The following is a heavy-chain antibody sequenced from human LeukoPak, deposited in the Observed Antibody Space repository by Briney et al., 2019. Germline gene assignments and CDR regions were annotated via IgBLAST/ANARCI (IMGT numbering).Heavy chain of an antibody. V-gene: IGHV4-4*07. D-gene: IGHD6-6*01. CDR2: IYTSGST. CDR3: ARQSIAARPNAFDI. CDR1: GGSISSYY. J-gene: IGHJ3*02. Sequence: PETLSLTCTVSGGSISSYYWSWIRQPAGKGLEWIGRIYTSGSTNYNPSLKSRVTMSVDTSKNQFSLKLSSVTAADTAVYYCARQSIAARPNAFDIWGQGTMVTVSS.